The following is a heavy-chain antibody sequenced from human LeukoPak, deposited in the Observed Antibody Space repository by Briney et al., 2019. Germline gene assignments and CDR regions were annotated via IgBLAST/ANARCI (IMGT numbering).Heavy chain of an antibody. CDR2: ISYDGSNK. V-gene: IGHV3-30*03. CDR3: AGAYCSSTSCYMGGVDH. CDR1: GFTFSDYG. J-gene: IGHJ4*02. D-gene: IGHD2-2*02. Sequence: GGSLRLSCAASGFTFSDYGMHWVRQAPSKGLEWVAVISYDGSNKYYADSVKGRFTISRDNSKNTLYLQMNSLRAEDMALYYCAGAYCSSTSCYMGGVDHWGQGTLVTVSS.